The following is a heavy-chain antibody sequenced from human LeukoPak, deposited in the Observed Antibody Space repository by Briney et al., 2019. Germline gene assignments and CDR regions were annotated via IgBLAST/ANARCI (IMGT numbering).Heavy chain of an antibody. Sequence: GGSLRLSCAASGFTFSSYAMNWVRQAPGRGLEWVSHISSSGGSTYYAGSVKGRFTISRDNSKNTLYLQMNSLRAEDTAVYYCAKALTGTKAFDIWGQGTMVTVSS. V-gene: IGHV3-23*01. CDR2: ISSSGGST. J-gene: IGHJ3*02. CDR3: AKALTGTKAFDI. D-gene: IGHD1-20*01. CDR1: GFTFSSYA.